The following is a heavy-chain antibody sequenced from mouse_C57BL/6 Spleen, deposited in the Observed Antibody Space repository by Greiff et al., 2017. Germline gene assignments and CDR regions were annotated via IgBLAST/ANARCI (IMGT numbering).Heavy chain of an antibody. Sequence: QVQLQQPGAELVKPGASVKLSCKASGYTFTSYWLHWVKQRPGQGLEWIGMIHPNSGSTNYNEKFKSKATLTVDKSSSTAYMQLSSLTSEDSAVYYCAGGAYGNPLYAMDYWGQGTSVTVSS. J-gene: IGHJ4*01. CDR2: IHPNSGST. CDR1: GYTFTSYW. D-gene: IGHD2-1*01. V-gene: IGHV1-64*01. CDR3: AGGAYGNPLYAMDY.